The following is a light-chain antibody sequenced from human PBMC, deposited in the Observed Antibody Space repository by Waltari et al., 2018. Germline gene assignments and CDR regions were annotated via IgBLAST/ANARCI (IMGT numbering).Light chain of an antibody. J-gene: IGKJ5*01. Sequence: EVVMTQSPATLSVSPGERATLSCRASQNIYTNLAWYQQSPGQPPRLLIYRASARASGVPARFSGCGSGTEFTLTISSLQSEDSAVYYCQQYNVWPPITFGQGTRLEFK. CDR3: QQYNVWPPIT. V-gene: IGKV3-15*01. CDR1: QNIYTN. CDR2: RAS.